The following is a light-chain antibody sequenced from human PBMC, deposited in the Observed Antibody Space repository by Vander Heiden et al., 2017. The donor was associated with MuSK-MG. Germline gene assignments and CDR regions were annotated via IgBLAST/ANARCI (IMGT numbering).Light chain of an antibody. Sequence: DIVMTQSPDSLAVSLGERATINCKSSQSVFYSSTNDNYVGWYQQKAGQPPRLLIYRASNRESGVPDRFSGSGSGTDFTLTISSLQAEDVAVYYCQQDLSDFWTFGQGARVEIK. CDR3: QQDLSDFWT. CDR2: RAS. V-gene: IGKV4-1*01. J-gene: IGKJ1*01. CDR1: QSVFYSSTNDNY.